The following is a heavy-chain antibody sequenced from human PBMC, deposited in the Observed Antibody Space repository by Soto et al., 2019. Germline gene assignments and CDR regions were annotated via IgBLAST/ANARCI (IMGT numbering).Heavy chain of an antibody. J-gene: IGHJ6*02. V-gene: IGHV1-69*12. CDR2: IIPIFGTA. D-gene: IGHD6-25*01. Sequence: QVQLVQSGGEVKKPGSSVKVSCKASGGTFSRYAISWVRQAPGQGLEWMGGIIPIFGTANYAQKFQGRVTITADESTSTAYMELSSLRSEDTAVYYCARQGAALRDYYYGMDVWGQGTTVTVSS. CDR3: ARQGAALRDYYYGMDV. CDR1: GGTFSRYA.